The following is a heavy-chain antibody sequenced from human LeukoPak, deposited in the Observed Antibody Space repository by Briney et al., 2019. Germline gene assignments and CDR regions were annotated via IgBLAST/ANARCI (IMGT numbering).Heavy chain of an antibody. CDR2: FDPEDGET. Sequence: ASVKVSCKVSGYTLTELSMHWVRQAPGKGLEWMGGFDPEDGETIYAQKFQGRVTMTEDTSTDTAYMELSSLRSEDTAVYYCATYQPDTAMLAGMDVWGKGTTVTVSS. CDR3: ATYQPDTAMLAGMDV. D-gene: IGHD5-18*01. J-gene: IGHJ6*04. V-gene: IGHV1-24*01. CDR1: GYTLTELS.